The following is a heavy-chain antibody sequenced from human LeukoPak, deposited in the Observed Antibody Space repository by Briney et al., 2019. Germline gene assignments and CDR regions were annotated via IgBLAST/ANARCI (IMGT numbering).Heavy chain of an antibody. V-gene: IGHV3-48*02. CDR3: ARPLAF. CDR1: GFTFSNSN. D-gene: IGHD3-3*02. J-gene: IGHJ4*02. Sequence: GGSLRLSCAASGFTFSNSNMNWVRQAPGKGLEWISYISTSSSTIYYADSVKGRFTISGDNAKNSLYLQMNSLRDEDTAVYYCARPLAFGGQGTLVTVSS. CDR2: ISTSSSTI.